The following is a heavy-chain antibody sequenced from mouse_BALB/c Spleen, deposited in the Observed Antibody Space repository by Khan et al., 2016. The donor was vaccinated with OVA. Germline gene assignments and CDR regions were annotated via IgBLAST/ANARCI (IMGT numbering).Heavy chain of an antibody. V-gene: IGHV5-17*02. CDR2: ISSGSNTI. CDR1: GFTFSGFG. D-gene: IGHD2-3*01. Sequence: EVELVESGGGLVQTGGSRKLSCAASGFTFSGFGMHWVRPAPEKGLEWVAYISSGSNTIYYADTVKGRFTISRDNPKNTLFLQMTSLRSEDTAMYYCARTGYYYFDYWGQGTTLTVSS. J-gene: IGHJ2*01. CDR3: ARTGYYYFDY.